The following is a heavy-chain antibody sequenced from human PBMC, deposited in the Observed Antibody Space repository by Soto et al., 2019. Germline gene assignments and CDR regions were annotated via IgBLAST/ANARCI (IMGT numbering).Heavy chain of an antibody. D-gene: IGHD4-17*01. J-gene: IGHJ5*02. CDR2: IIPIFGTA. CDR3: AREGPHDYGDYWWFDP. V-gene: IGHV1-69*13. CDR1: GGTFSSYA. Sequence: SVKVSCKASGGTFSSYAISWVRQAPGQGLAWMGGIIPIFGTANYAQKFQGRVTITAGESTSTAYMELSSLRSEDTAVYYCAREGPHDYGDYWWFDPWGQGTLVTVSS.